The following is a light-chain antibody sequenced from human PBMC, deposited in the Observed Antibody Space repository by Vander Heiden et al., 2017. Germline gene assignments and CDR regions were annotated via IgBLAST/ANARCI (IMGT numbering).Light chain of an antibody. J-gene: IGKJ4*01. Sequence: IVLTQSPATLSLSPGERATLSCRASQSVSSSYLAWYQQKPGQAPRLLIYGASSRATGIPDRFSGSGSGTDFTLTISRLEPEDFAVYYCQQYGSSLLTFGGGTKVEIK. V-gene: IGKV3-20*01. CDR3: QQYGSSLLT. CDR1: QSVSSSY. CDR2: GAS.